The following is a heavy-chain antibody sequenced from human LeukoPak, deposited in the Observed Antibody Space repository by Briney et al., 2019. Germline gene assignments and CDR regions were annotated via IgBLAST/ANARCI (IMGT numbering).Heavy chain of an antibody. V-gene: IGHV4-38-2*01. CDR3: ARHPKYYDFWSRYYPYYFDY. J-gene: IGHJ4*02. CDR2: IYHSGST. Sequence: SETLSLTCAVSGYSISSGYYWGWIRQPPGKGLEWSGSIYHSGSTYYNPSLKSRVTISVDTSKNQFSLRLSSVTAADTAVYYCARHPKYYDFWSRYYPYYFDYWGQGTLVTVSS. D-gene: IGHD3-3*01. CDR1: GYSISSGYY.